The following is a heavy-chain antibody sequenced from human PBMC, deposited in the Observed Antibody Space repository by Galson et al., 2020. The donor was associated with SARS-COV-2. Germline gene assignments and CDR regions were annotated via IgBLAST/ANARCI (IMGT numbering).Heavy chain of an antibody. CDR2: IRGSTNYI. V-gene: IGHV3-21*01. CDR1: GFTFIKPT. Sequence: GGSLRLSCAASGFTFIKPTMNWVRQAPGKGLEWVSSIRGSTNYIYYADSVKCRFTISRDNAKNSLYLQMNSPRAEDTAIYCCARDLWFVHWGQGTLGTVSS. J-gene: IGHJ5*02. CDR3: ARDLWFVH.